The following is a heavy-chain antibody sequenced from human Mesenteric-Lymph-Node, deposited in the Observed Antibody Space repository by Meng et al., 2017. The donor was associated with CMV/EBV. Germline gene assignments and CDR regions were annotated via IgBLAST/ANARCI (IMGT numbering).Heavy chain of an antibody. D-gene: IGHD3-10*01. Sequence: GSISSGSYYWSWIRQHPGKGLEWIGYISYSGNTYYNPSLKSRVTMSVDTSKNQFSLRLTSVTAADTAVYYCARVLWFGDSYNWFDPWGQGTLVTVSS. CDR2: ISYSGNT. CDR3: ARVLWFGDSYNWFDP. CDR1: GSISSGSYY. J-gene: IGHJ5*02. V-gene: IGHV4-31*02.